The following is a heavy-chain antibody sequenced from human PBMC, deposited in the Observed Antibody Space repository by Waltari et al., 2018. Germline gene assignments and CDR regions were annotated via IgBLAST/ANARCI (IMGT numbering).Heavy chain of an antibody. V-gene: IGHV1-2*02. D-gene: IGHD4-17*01. J-gene: IGHJ6*02. Sequence: QVQLVQSGAEVKKPGASVKVSCKASGSPFTGSYIPLVRQAPGPGLEGMGWINPNSGGTNYAQKFQGRVTMTRDTSISTAYMELSRLRSDDTAVYYCARAMEGGDYWVDYYYGMDVWGQGTTVTVSS. CDR1: GSPFTGSY. CDR2: INPNSGGT. CDR3: ARAMEGGDYWVDYYYGMDV.